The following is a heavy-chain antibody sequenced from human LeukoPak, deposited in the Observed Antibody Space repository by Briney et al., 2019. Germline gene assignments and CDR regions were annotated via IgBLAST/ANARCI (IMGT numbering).Heavy chain of an antibody. J-gene: IGHJ4*02. CDR3: AKEGYSGYLPLWEY. D-gene: IGHD5-12*01. Sequence: GGSLRLSCAASGFTFSSYAMSWVRQAPGKGLEWVSAISGSGGSTYYADSVKGRFTISRGNSKNTLYLQMNSLRAEDTAVYYCAKEGYSGYLPLWEYWGQGTLVTVSS. V-gene: IGHV3-23*01. CDR1: GFTFSSYA. CDR2: ISGSGGST.